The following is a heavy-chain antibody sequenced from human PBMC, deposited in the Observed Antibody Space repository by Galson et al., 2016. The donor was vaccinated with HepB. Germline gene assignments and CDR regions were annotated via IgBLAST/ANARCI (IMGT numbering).Heavy chain of an antibody. J-gene: IGHJ4*02. V-gene: IGHV3-11*06. CDR1: GFSFSDSY. Sequence: SLRLSCAASGFSFSDSYMTWIRQAPGKGLEWIAYISDNSNYINYADSVKGRFTVSRDNAKNSLYLQMNSPRADDTAVYYCATFRSNWLYYFYYWGQGTLVTVSS. D-gene: IGHD1-1*01. CDR2: ISDNSNYI. CDR3: ATFRSNWLYYFYY.